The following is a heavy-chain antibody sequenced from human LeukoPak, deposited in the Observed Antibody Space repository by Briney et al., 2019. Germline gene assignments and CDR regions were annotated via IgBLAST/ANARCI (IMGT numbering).Heavy chain of an antibody. CDR3: ARLAMVRGVIITGGGY. CDR1: GFSFSTVP. Sequence: GGSLRLSCEASGFSFSTVPMSWVRQVPGKGLECVSYIIASGGSAYYADSVRGRFTISRDNSKNTLYLQMNSLRAEDTAVYYCARLAMVRGVIITGGGYWGQGTLVTVSS. J-gene: IGHJ4*02. CDR2: IIASGGSA. D-gene: IGHD3-10*01. V-gene: IGHV3-23*01.